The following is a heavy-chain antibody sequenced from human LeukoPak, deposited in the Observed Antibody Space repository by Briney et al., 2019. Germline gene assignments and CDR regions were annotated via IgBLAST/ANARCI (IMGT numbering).Heavy chain of an antibody. CDR3: GKVAGVAGILYGAFDI. Sequence: GGSLRLSCAASGFTLGDYAMYWVRHGPGKGLEWVSLISGEGTPYYADSVKGRFTISRDRSKNSLYLQMNSLRIEDTALYYCGKVAGVAGILYGAFDIWGQGTMVTVSS. J-gene: IGHJ3*02. V-gene: IGHV3-43*02. D-gene: IGHD6-19*01. CDR1: GFTLGDYA. CDR2: ISGEGTP.